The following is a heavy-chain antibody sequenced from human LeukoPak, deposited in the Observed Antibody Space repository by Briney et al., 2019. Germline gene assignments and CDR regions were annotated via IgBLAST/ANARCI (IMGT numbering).Heavy chain of an antibody. Sequence: PGGSLRLSCAAPGFTLSDHYMDWVRQAPGKGLEWVGRSKNKANSYRTEYAASVKGRFTISRDDSKNSLYLQMNSLKTEDTAVYYCALGYYYDSSGYFHYWGQGTLVTVSS. D-gene: IGHD3-22*01. CDR1: GFTLSDHY. V-gene: IGHV3-72*01. CDR3: ALGYYYDSSGYFHY. CDR2: SKNKANSYRT. J-gene: IGHJ4*02.